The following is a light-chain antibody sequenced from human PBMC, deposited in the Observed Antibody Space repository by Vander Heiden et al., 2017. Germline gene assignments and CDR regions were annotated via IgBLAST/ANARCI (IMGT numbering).Light chain of an antibody. CDR3: QQYYSTPWT. CDR2: WAS. J-gene: IGKJ1*01. Sequence: EIVMTQSPDSLAVSLGERATINCKSSQSVLYSTNNKNYLAWYQQKPGQPPKLLIYWASTRESRGPDRFSGSGSGTDFTLTISSLQAEDVAVYYCQQYYSTPWTFGQGTKVEIK. CDR1: QSVLYSTNNKNY. V-gene: IGKV4-1*01.